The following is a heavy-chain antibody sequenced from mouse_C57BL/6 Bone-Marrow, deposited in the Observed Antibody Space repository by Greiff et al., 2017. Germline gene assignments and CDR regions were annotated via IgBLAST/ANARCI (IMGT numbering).Heavy chain of an antibody. J-gene: IGHJ2*01. D-gene: IGHD2-1*01. CDR3: ARWGGKLLVYFDY. V-gene: IGHV1-18*01. Sequence: EVKLQESGPELVKPGASVKIPCKASGYTFTDYNMDWVKQSHGKSLEWIGDINPNNGGTIYNQKFKGKATLTVDKSSSTAYMELRSLTSEDTAVYYCARWGGKLLVYFDYWGQGTTLTVSS. CDR2: INPNNGGT. CDR1: GYTFTDYN.